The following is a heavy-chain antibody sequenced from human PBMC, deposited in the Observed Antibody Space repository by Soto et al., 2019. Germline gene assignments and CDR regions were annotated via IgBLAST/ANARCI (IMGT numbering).Heavy chain of an antibody. CDR1: GFSFSSYG. D-gene: IGHD6-13*01. V-gene: IGHV3-33*01. CDR3: ARGSIVAAEYGMDV. Sequence: PGGSLRVSCAASGFSFSSYGMHWVRQAPGKGLEWVAVIWHDGSKKYYADSVKGRLIISRDNSKNTLYVQINSLRAEDTAVYFCARGSIVAAEYGMDVWGQGTTVTVSS. CDR2: IWHDGSKK. J-gene: IGHJ6*02.